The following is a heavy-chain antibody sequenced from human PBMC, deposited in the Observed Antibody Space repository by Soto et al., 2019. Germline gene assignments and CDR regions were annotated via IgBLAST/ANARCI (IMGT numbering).Heavy chain of an antibody. V-gene: IGHV4-34*01. Sequence: SETLSLTCAVYGGSFSGYYWSWIRQPPGKGLEWIGEINHSGSTNYNPSLKSRVTISVDTSKNQFSLKLSSVTAADTAVYYCARWAVVEAGTHYYYYGMDVWGQGTTVTVSS. J-gene: IGHJ6*02. D-gene: IGHD6-13*01. CDR1: GGSFSGYY. CDR3: ARWAVVEAGTHYYYYGMDV. CDR2: INHSGST.